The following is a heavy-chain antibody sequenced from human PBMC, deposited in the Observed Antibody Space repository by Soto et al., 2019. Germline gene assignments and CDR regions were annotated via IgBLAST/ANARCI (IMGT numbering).Heavy chain of an antibody. D-gene: IGHD2-21*01. Sequence: GSLRLSCAASGFTFSNYWMSCVRQGPGKGLEWVANIKEDGSERNYVDSVKGRFTISRDNAENSLYLQMNSLRAEDTAVYYCASARHIGPWGKGTRVTVAS. V-gene: IGHV3-7*01. CDR1: GFTFSNYW. CDR3: ASARHIGP. CDR2: IKEDGSER. J-gene: IGHJ5*02.